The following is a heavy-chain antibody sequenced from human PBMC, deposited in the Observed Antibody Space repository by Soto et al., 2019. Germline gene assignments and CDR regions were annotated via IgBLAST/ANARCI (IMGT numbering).Heavy chain of an antibody. D-gene: IGHD1-26*01. Sequence: SETLSLTCTVSGGSISSSSYYWGWIRQPPGKGLEWIGSIYYSGSTYYNPSLKSRVTISVDTSKNQFSLKLSSVTAADTAVYYCASPVKDGGSYYFDYWGQGTLVTVSS. CDR2: IYYSGST. V-gene: IGHV4-39*01. J-gene: IGHJ4*02. CDR3: ASPVKDGGSYYFDY. CDR1: GGSISSSSYY.